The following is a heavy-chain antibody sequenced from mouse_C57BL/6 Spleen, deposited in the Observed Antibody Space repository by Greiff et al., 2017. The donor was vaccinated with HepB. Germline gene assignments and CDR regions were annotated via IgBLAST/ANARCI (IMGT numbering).Heavy chain of an antibody. J-gene: IGHJ3*01. D-gene: IGHD3-2*02. Sequence: EVQLQQSGPELVKPGASVKISCKASGYSFTGYYMNWVKQSPEKSLEWIGEINPSTGGTTYNQKFKAKATLTVDKSSSTAYRQLKSLTAEDSAVYYCARETAQATGAWFAYWGQGTLVTVSA. V-gene: IGHV1-42*01. CDR3: ARETAQATGAWFAY. CDR2: INPSTGGT. CDR1: GYSFTGYY.